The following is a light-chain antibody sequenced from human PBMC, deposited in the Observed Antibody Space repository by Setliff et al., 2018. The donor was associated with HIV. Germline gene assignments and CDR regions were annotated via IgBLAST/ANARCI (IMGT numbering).Light chain of an antibody. CDR2: DAS. CDR1: SSDVGGYDY. V-gene: IGLV2-14*01. CDR3: CSYTTSNNGVV. Sequence: QSALTQPASVSGSPGQSITISCTGSSSDVGGYDYVSLYQQYPGKAPKLLIFDASHRRSGISNRFSGSKSDNTASLTISGLQPEDEADYYCCSYTTSNNGVVFGGGTKVTVL. J-gene: IGLJ2*01.